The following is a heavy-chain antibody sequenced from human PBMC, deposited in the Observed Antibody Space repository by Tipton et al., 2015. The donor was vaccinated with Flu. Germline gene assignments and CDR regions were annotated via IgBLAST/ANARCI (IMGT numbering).Heavy chain of an antibody. CDR2: IFPGNSDA. CDR1: GYNFENYW. Sequence: LVQSGAEVKKPGESLRISCKGSGYNFENYWIGWVRQMPGKGLEWMGIIFPGNSDATYSPSFQGQVTISVDNSIATAYLQWSSLKASDSAMYYCARRLCNDNGCYFYYWGQGTLVTVSP. D-gene: IGHD2/OR15-2a*01. J-gene: IGHJ4*02. V-gene: IGHV5-51*03. CDR3: ARRLCNDNGCYFYY.